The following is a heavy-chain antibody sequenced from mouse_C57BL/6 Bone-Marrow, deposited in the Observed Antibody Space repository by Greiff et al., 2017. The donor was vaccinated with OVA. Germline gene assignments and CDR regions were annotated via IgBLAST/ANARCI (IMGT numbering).Heavy chain of an antibody. D-gene: IGHD1-1*01. V-gene: IGHV1-26*01. J-gene: IGHJ2*01. CDR2: INPNNGGT. CDR1: GYTFTDYY. CDR3: ARGGITTVVAVDY. Sequence: VQLQQSGPELVKPGASVKISCKASGYTFTDYYMNWVKQSHGKSLEWIGDINPNNGGTSYNQKFKGTATLTVDKSSSTAYMELRSLTSEDSAVYYCARGGITTVVAVDYWGQGTTLTVSS.